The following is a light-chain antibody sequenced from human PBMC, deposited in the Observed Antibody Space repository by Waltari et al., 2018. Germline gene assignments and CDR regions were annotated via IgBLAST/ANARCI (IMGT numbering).Light chain of an antibody. CDR3: QQYNNWPWT. J-gene: IGKJ1*01. V-gene: IGKV3-15*01. CDR1: QRVGSN. CDR2: SAS. Sequence: EIVMTQSPATLSVSLGERANLSCRASQRVGSNYLAWYQQTPGQAPRLLISSASTRATGVPARFSGSGSGTEFTLTISSLQSEDFAIYYCQQYNNWPWTFGQGTKVEI.